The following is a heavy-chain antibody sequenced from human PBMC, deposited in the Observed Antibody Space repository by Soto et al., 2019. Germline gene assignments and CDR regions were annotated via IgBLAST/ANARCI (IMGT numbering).Heavy chain of an antibody. V-gene: IGHV4-39*01. D-gene: IGHD6-19*01. CDR2: IYYSGNT. CDR3: ARRPMVGPVAENAFDI. J-gene: IGHJ3*02. CDR1: DDSISGSSFD. Sequence: SETLSLTCTVSDDSISGSSFDWGWIRQPPGKELEWIGSIYYSGNTHYNPSLKRRVTISVDTYNQFSLKLSSVTAADTAYYFCARRPMVGPVAENAFDIWGQGTRVTVSS.